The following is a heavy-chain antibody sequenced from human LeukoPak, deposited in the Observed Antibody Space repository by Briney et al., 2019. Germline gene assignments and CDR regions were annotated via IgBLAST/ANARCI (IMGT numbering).Heavy chain of an antibody. Sequence: SETLSLTCTVSGYSISSGDFWSWIRQPPAKGMEWIGSIYHSGSTYYNPSLKSRVTISVDTSKNLFSLKLNSVAAADTAMYYCARRVVAATNYFDYWGQGTLVTVSS. CDR1: GYSISSGDF. CDR2: IYHSGST. CDR3: ARRVVAATNYFDY. V-gene: IGHV4-38-2*02. D-gene: IGHD2-15*01. J-gene: IGHJ4*02.